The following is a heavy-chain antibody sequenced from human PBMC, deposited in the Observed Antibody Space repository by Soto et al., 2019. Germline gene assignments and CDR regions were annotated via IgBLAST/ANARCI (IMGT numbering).Heavy chain of an antibody. V-gene: IGHV3-33*01. CDR1: GFTFSSHG. CDR2: IWYDGSNK. Sequence: GGSLRLSCAASGFTFSSHGMHWVRQAPGKGLEWVAVIWYDGSNKYYADSVKGRFTISRGNSKNTLYLQMNSLRAEDTAVYYCASEYCSGGSCYYYGMDVWGQGTTVTVSS. D-gene: IGHD2-15*01. J-gene: IGHJ6*02. CDR3: ASEYCSGGSCYYYGMDV.